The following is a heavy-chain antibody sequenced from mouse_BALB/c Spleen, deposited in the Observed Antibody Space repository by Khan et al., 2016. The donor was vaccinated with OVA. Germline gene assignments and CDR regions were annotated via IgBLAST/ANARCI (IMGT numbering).Heavy chain of an antibody. CDR3: ASVYGGDFDY. CDR2: ISYSGNT. D-gene: IGHD2-10*02. V-gene: IGHV3-2*02. Sequence: EVQLQESGPGLVKPSQSLSLTCTVTGYSITSDYAWNWIRQFQGNKLEWMSFISYSGNTNYNPSLKSRISITRDTSKNQFFLQLNSVNTEDTATYYCASVYGGDFDYWGQGTTLTVSS. CDR1: GYSITSDYA. J-gene: IGHJ2*01.